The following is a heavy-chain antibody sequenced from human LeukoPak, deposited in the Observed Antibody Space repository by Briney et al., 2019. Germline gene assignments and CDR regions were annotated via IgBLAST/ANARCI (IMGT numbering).Heavy chain of an antibody. D-gene: IGHD2-15*01. CDR2: ISYDGSNK. CDR1: GFTVSSNY. Sequence: GGSLRLSCAASGFTVSSNYMSWVRQAPGKGLEWVAVISYDGSNKYYADSVKGRFTISRDNSKNTLYLQMNSLRAEDTAVYYCSRDGLSAHQFDYWGQGTLVTVSS. J-gene: IGHJ4*02. V-gene: IGHV3-30*03. CDR3: SRDGLSAHQFDY.